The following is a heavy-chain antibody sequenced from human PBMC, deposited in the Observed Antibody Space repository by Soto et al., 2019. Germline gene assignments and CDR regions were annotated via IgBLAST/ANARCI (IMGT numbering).Heavy chain of an antibody. D-gene: IGHD6-13*01. CDR3: ASCGAAASHLAILALFEY. J-gene: IGHJ4*02. V-gene: IGHV3-23*01. Sequence: GGSLRLSCAASGFTFSTYAMSWVRQAPGKRLEWVSSITGSGGTTFYADSVKGRFIISRDNSKNTLYLQMKSLRADDTALYYCASCGAAASHLAILALFEYWGQGTLVTVSS. CDR1: GFTFSTYA. CDR2: ITGSGGTT.